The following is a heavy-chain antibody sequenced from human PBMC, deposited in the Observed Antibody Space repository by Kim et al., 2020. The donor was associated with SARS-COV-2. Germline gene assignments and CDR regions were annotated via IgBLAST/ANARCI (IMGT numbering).Heavy chain of an antibody. CDR2: ISSSSSTI. CDR1: GFTFSSYS. V-gene: IGHV3-48*01. J-gene: IGHJ4*02. Sequence: GGSLRLSCAASGFTFSSYSMNWVRQAPGKGLEWISYISSSSSTIYYADSVKGRFTISRDNAKNSLYLQMNSLRVEDTAIYLCAGRLDYWGQGTLVTVSS. CDR3: AGRLDY. D-gene: IGHD1-26*01.